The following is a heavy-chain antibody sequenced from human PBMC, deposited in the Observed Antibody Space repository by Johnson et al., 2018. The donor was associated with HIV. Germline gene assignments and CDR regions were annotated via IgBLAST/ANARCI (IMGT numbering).Heavy chain of an antibody. CDR2: ISATGGTT. J-gene: IGHJ3*02. CDR3: ARVVVWIVVAHAFDI. Sequence: VQLVESGGGVVQPGGSLRLSCAASEFSFSTYTMNWVRQAPGMGLEWVSTISATGGTTHYADSVKGRFTISRDNSKNTLYLQMNSLRTDDTAVYYCARVVVWIVVAHAFDIWGQGTMVTVSS. V-gene: IGHV3-23*04. CDR1: EFSFSTYT. D-gene: IGHD3-22*01.